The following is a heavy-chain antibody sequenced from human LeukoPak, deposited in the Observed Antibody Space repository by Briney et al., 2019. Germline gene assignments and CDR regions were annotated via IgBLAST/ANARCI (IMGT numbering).Heavy chain of an antibody. CDR3: AKRGDLDSSGSLPYFGY. CDR2: ISGSGGST. D-gene: IGHD3-22*01. V-gene: IGHV3-23*01. Sequence: GGSLRLSCAASGVTFSNYGMSWVRQAPGKGLEWVSVISGSGGSTFYADSVKGRFTISRDNTKNTLYLQMNSLRAEDTAVYYCAKRGDLDSSGSLPYFGYWGQGTLVTVSS. CDR1: GVTFSNYG. J-gene: IGHJ4*02.